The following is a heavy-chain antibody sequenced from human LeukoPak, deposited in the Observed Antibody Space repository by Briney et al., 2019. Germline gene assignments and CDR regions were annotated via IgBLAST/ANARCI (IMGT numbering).Heavy chain of an antibody. CDR1: GFTFSSYN. J-gene: IGHJ4*02. V-gene: IGHV3-48*01. CDR2: ISLSTTSI. CDR3: AREPTYSSSWYTTCDI. Sequence: GGSLRLSCAASGFTFSSYNMNWVRQAPGKGLEWISYISLSTTSIYYADSVKGRFTISRDNAKNSLYLQMNSLRAEDTAVYYCAREPTYSSSWYTTCDIWGQGTLVTVSS. D-gene: IGHD6-13*01.